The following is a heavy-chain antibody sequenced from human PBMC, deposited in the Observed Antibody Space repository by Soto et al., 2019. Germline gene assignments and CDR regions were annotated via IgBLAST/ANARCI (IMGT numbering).Heavy chain of an antibody. V-gene: IGHV4-61*08. D-gene: IGHD5-18*01. Sequence: PSETLSLTCDVSGGSINSGGYSWSWIRQPPGKGLEWVGYIYHSGSTNYNPSLKSRVTISVDTSKNQFSLKLSSVTAADTAVYYCARTLYSYGPRFDYWGQGTLVTVSS. CDR3: ARTLYSYGPRFDY. J-gene: IGHJ4*02. CDR2: IYHSGST. CDR1: GGSINSGGYS.